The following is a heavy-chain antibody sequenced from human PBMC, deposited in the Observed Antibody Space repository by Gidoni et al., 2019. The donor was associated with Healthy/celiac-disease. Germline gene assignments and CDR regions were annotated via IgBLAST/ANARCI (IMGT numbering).Heavy chain of an antibody. D-gene: IGHD3-3*01. CDR2: ISGDGGST. Sequence: EVQLVESGGGVVQPGGSMRLSCAAYEYNSDDYAMRWVRQAPGKGLGWVSLISGDGGSTYYADSVKGRFTISRDNSKNSLYLQMNSLRTEDTALYYCAKDITGITIFGVVNGYYYYGMDVWGQGTTVTVSS. J-gene: IGHJ6*02. V-gene: IGHV3-43*02. CDR1: EYNSDDYA. CDR3: AKDITGITIFGVVNGYYYYGMDV.